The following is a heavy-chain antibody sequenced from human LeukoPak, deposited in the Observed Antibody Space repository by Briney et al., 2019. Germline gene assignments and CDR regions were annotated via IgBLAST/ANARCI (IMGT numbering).Heavy chain of an antibody. CDR1: GGSFSGYY. V-gene: IGHV4-34*01. CDR3: ASGVAGTTEYFQH. Sequence: SETLSLTCAVYGGSFSGYYWSWIRQPPGKGLEWLGEINHSGSTNYNPSLKSRVTISVDTSKNQFSLKLSSVTAADTAVYYCASGVAGTTEYFQHWGQGTLVTVSS. CDR2: INHSGST. J-gene: IGHJ1*01. D-gene: IGHD6-19*01.